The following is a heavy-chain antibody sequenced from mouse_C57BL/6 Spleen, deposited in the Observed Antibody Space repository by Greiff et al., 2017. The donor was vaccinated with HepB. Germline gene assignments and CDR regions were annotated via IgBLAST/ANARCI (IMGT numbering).Heavy chain of an antibody. CDR3: ARGQWTYWYFDV. J-gene: IGHJ1*03. CDR2: IYPGSGST. CDR1: GYTFTSYW. V-gene: IGHV1-55*01. Sequence: VQLQQSGAELVKPGASVKMSCKASGYTFTSYWITWVKQRPGQGLEWIGDIYPGSGSTNYNEKFKSKATLTVDTSSSTAYMQLSSLTSEDSAVYYCARGQWTYWYFDVWGTGTTVTVSS.